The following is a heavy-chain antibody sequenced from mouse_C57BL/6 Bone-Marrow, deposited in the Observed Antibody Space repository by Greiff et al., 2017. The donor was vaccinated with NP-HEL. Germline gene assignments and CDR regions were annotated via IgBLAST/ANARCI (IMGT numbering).Heavy chain of an antibody. Sequence: VQRVESGAELANPGASVKLSCQASGYTFTSYWMHWVKQRPGQGLEWIGYINPSSGYTKYNQKFKDKATLTADKSSSTAYMQLSSLTYEDSAVYYCARGAAWFAYWGQGTLVTVSA. CDR1: GYTFTSYW. V-gene: IGHV1-7*01. J-gene: IGHJ3*01. CDR3: ARGAAWFAY. CDR2: INPSSGYT.